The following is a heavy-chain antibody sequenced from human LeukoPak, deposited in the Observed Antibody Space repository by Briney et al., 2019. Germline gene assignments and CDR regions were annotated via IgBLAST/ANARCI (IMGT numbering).Heavy chain of an antibody. Sequence: GGSLRLSCAASGFTFNNYWIHWVRHVPGKGLVWVSRINNGGSSASYVDSVKGRFTISRDNAKNTLFLQMNSLRAEDTAVYYCARRGTGHGMDVWGQGTTVIVSS. CDR1: GFTFNNYW. J-gene: IGHJ6*02. D-gene: IGHD1-1*01. CDR3: ARRGTGHGMDV. V-gene: IGHV3-74*01. CDR2: INNGGSSA.